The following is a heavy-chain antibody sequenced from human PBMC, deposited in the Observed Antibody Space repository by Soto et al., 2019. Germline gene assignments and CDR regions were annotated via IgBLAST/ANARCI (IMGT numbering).Heavy chain of an antibody. Sequence: ASVKVSCKASGYTFTSYDINWVRQATGQGLEWMGWMNPNSGNTGYAQKFQGRVTMTRNTSISTAYMELSSLRSEDTAVYYCARFYDSSGYSCFDPWGKGTLVTVSS. CDR1: GYTFTSYD. J-gene: IGHJ5*02. CDR3: ARFYDSSGYSCFDP. CDR2: MNPNSGNT. V-gene: IGHV1-8*01. D-gene: IGHD3-22*01.